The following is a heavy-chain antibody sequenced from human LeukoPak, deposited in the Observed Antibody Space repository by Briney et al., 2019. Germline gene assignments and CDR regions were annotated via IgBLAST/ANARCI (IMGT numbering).Heavy chain of an antibody. D-gene: IGHD1-26*01. Sequence: GASVKVSCKVSGYTLTELSMHWVRQAPGKGLEWMGGFDPEDGETIYAQKFQGRVTTTRDTTTSTVYMELSSLRSEDTAVYYCARESSDVQWDLDYWGQGTLVTVPS. CDR1: GYTLTELS. V-gene: IGHV1-24*01. CDR3: ARESSDVQWDLDY. CDR2: FDPEDGET. J-gene: IGHJ4*02.